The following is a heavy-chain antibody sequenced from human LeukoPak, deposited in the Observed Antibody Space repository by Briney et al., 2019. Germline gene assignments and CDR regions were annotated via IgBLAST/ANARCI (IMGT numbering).Heavy chain of an antibody. D-gene: IGHD7-27*01. J-gene: IGHJ6*02. CDR3: ARDGLPGDGMDV. CDR1: GGIFNSYT. V-gene: IGHV1-69*08. CDR2: FIPILDKA. Sequence: ASVKVSFKASGGIFNSYTVSWVRQAPGKRLEWMGRFIPILDKADYSQRFRGRVTISADKSTTTVYMEVHRLRSDDTAVYYCARDGLPGDGMDVWGQGTTVTASS.